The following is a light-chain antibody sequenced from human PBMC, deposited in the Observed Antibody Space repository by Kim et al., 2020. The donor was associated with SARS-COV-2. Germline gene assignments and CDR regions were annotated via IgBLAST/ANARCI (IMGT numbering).Light chain of an antibody. CDR1: KCVSTY. J-gene: IGKJ2*01. CDR3: QQYHTSPYN. Sequence: SLSRGERAPLSSRPGKCVSTYLALYQQKPGQSPRLLIFGAFNRAPGIPDRFSGSESGTDFTLTISGLEPEDFAVYYCQQYHTSPYNCGPGTKLEIK. V-gene: IGKV3-20*01. CDR2: GAF.